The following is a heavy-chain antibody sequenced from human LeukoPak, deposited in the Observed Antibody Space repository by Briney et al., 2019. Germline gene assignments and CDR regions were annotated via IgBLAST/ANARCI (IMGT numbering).Heavy chain of an antibody. D-gene: IGHD4/OR15-4a*01. J-gene: IGHJ4*02. CDR3: ARRAGAYSHPYDY. CDR1: GFTFSSYG. Sequence: PGGSLRLSCAASGFTFSSYGMSWVRQAPGKGLEWVSAISGSGGSTYYADSVKGRFTISRDNSKNTLYLHMNSLGAEDTAVYYYARRAGAYSHPYDYWGQGTLVTVSS. V-gene: IGHV3-23*01. CDR2: ISGSGGST.